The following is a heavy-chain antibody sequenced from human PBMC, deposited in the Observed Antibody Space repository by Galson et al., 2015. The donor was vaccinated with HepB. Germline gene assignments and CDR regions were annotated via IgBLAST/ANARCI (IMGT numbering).Heavy chain of an antibody. Sequence: TLSLTCTVSGGSISSSSYYWGWIRQPPGKGLEWIGSIYYSGSTYYNPSLKSRVTISVDTSKNQFSLKLSSVTAADTAVYYCARQFRYGFVGYFDYWGQGTLVTVSS. CDR3: ARQFRYGFVGYFDY. V-gene: IGHV4-39*01. CDR2: IYYSGST. D-gene: IGHD5-18*01. J-gene: IGHJ4*02. CDR1: GGSISSSSYY.